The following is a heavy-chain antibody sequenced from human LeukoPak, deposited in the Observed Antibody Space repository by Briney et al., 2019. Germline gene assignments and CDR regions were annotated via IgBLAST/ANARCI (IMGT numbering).Heavy chain of an antibody. J-gene: IGHJ6*02. V-gene: IGHV3-48*02. Sequence: PGGSLRLSCAASGINFSGYSMHWVRQAPGKGLEWVSYISGSSRTINYADSVKGRFTISRDNAKNSPHLQINSLRDEDTAVYYCAIRGYYDNTYAYDYHAMDVWGQGTAVTVSS. CDR1: GINFSGYS. D-gene: IGHD3-22*01. CDR2: ISGSSRTI. CDR3: AIRGYYDNTYAYDYHAMDV.